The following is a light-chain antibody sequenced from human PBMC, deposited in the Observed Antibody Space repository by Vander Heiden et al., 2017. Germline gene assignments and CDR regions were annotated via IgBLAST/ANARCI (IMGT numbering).Light chain of an antibody. Sequence: EIAMTQSPGTLAVSPGGRATLSCRASQSVSSNLAWYQQTPGQAPRLLIYAASTRATACPDRFSGSGYGKAFTFTLSILQSEECAVYYCQQYKNAHQGQVTFGQGTPLEIK. CDR3: QQYKNAHQGQVT. CDR2: AAS. CDR1: QSVSSN. V-gene: IGKV3-15*01. J-gene: IGKJ5*01.